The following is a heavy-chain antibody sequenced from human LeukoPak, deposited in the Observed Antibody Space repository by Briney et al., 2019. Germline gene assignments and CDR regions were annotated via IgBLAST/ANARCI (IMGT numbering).Heavy chain of an antibody. V-gene: IGHV1-24*01. J-gene: IGHJ4*02. CDR1: GYTLTELS. CDR2: FHPEDGET. Sequence: ASVKVSCKVSGYTLTELSMHWVRQAPGKGLEWMGGFHPEDGETIYAQKFQGRVTMTEDTSTDTAYMELSSLRSEDTAVYYCATQDPRMITFGGVIVIYFDYWGQGTLVTVSS. CDR3: ATQDPRMITFGGVIVIYFDY. D-gene: IGHD3-16*02.